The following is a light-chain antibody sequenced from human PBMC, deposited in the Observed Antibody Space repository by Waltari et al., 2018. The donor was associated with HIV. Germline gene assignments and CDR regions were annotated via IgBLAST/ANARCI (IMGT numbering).Light chain of an antibody. V-gene: IGLV1-47*01. J-gene: IGLJ2*01. CDR2: MNN. CDR3: ATWDDSLSGSV. Sequence: QSVLTQPPSASGTPGQRVTISCSGTSPHLGSNYVSWYQHLPGTAPKPPIYMNNQRPSGVPDRVSGSKSGTSASLAISGLLPEDEAYYYCATWDDSLSGSVVGGGTKLTVL. CDR1: SPHLGSNY.